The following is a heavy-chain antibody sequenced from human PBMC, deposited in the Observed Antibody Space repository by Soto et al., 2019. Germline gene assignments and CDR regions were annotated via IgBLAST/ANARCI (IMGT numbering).Heavy chain of an antibody. V-gene: IGHV3-53*02. D-gene: IGHD5-12*01. CDR1: GFTVSSNY. CDR2: IYSGGST. J-gene: IGHJ4*02. CDR3: ARDRGYSGYEFDY. Sequence: EVQLVETGGGLIQPGGSLRLSCAASGFTVSSNYMSWVRQAPGKGLEWVSVIYSGGSTYYADSVKGRFTISRDNSKNTLYLQMNSLRAEDTAVYYCARDRGYSGYEFDYWGQGTLVTVSS.